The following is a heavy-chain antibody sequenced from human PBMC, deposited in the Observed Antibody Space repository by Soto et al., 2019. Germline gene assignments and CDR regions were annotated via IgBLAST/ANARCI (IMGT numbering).Heavy chain of an antibody. D-gene: IGHD6-6*01. CDR2: INWNSGSI. CDR3: AKDKQYSSSSLDY. CDR1: GFTFDDYA. Sequence: GGSLRLSCAASGFTFDDYAMHWVRQAPGKGLEWVSGINWNSGSIAYADSVKGRFTISRDNAKNSLYLQMNSLRAEDTALYYCAKDKQYSSSSLDYWGQGTLVTVSS. V-gene: IGHV3-9*01. J-gene: IGHJ4*02.